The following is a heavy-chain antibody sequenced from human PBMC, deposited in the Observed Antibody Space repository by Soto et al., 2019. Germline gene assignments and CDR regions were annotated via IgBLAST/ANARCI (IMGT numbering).Heavy chain of an antibody. V-gene: IGHV2-5*02. J-gene: IGHJ3*01. CDR3: AHIVITFGGVVADDAFDV. CDR2: IYWDDDK. D-gene: IGHD3-16*02. CDR1: VFSLTTRGVG. Sequence: QITLMESGPTLVKPTETLTLTCTFSVFSLTTRGVGVGWIRQPPGKALEWLAVIYWDDDKRYSPSLKTRLVLNKDTTKDQRDLTMTNMDSVDTATYFCAHIVITFGGVVADDAFDVGGQGTMVTVSS.